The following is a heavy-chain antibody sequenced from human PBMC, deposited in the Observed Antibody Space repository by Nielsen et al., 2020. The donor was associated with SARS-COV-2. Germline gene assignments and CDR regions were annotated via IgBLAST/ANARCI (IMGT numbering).Heavy chain of an antibody. D-gene: IGHD5-18*01. CDR1: GFTFSSYW. CDR3: VKGWVGTACY. V-gene: IGHV3-74*01. J-gene: IGHJ4*02. Sequence: GGSLRLSCAASGFTFSSYWMHWVRQAPGKGLVWVSRINSDGSSTSYADSVKGRFTISRDNANNTLYLQMNSLRAEDTAVYYCVKGWVGTACYWGQGTLVTVSS. CDR2: INSDGSST.